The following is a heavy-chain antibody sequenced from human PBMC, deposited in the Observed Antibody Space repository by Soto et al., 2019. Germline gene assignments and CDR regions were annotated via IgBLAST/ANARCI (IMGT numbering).Heavy chain of an antibody. CDR3: SRYLNS. V-gene: IGHV3-7*01. CDR1: GFTFSTYW. J-gene: IGHJ4*02. CDR2: INQDGSEK. Sequence: LRLSCAASGFTFSTYWIDWVRQTPGKGLEWVANINQDGSEKNYVDSVKGRFTIYRDNAKNSLYLQMSSLTAEDSALYYCSRYLNSWGQGTRVTVSS.